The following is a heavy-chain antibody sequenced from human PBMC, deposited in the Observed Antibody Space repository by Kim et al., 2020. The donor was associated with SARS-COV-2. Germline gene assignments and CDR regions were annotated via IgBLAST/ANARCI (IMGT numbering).Heavy chain of an antibody. V-gene: IGHV4-34*01. D-gene: IGHD6-13*01. J-gene: IGHJ4*02. CDR1: GGSFSGYY. CDR3: ARGSRIAAAGYY. Sequence: SETLSLTCAVYGGSFSGYYWSWIRQPPGKGLEWIGEINHSGSTNYNPSLKSRVTISVDTSKNQFSLKLSSVTAADTAVYYCARGSRIAAAGYYWGQGTLVTVSS. CDR2: INHSGST.